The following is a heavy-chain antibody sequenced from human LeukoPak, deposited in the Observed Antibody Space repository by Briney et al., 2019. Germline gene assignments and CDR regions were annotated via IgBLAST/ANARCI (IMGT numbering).Heavy chain of an antibody. CDR3: AMGAIVASIDY. V-gene: IGHV3-66*01. J-gene: IGHJ4*02. D-gene: IGHD5-12*01. CDR1: GFTVTTNY. Sequence: GGSLRLSCAASGFTVTTNYMTWVRQAPGKGLEWVSIIYSGGYTDYADSVKGRFTISRDKSKNTLYLQMSSLRVEDTAVYYCAMGAIVASIDYWGQGTLVTVSS. CDR2: IYSGGYT.